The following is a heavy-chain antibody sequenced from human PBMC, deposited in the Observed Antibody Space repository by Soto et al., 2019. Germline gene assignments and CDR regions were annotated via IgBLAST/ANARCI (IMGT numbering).Heavy chain of an antibody. J-gene: IGHJ4*02. D-gene: IGHD4-17*01. CDR1: GFNFSDSA. CDR3: TGRGGDSLQDF. CDR2: IRGRSKKFAT. V-gene: IGHV3-73*01. Sequence: EVQLVESGGGLVQPGGSLKVSCAGLGFNFSDSALHWVRQPSGKGLEWIGRIRGRSKKFATSYATSVRGRFSLSRDDSKNTAYLQMNSLRVDDTGVYFCTGRGGDSLQDFWGQGTLVTVSS.